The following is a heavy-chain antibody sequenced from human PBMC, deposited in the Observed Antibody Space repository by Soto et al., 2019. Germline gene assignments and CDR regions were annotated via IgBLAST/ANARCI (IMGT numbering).Heavy chain of an antibody. Sequence: EVQLVQSGAEVKKPGESLRISCKGSGYSFTSYWISWVRQTPGKGLEWMGRIDPSDSYTNYSPSFQGHVTISADKSISTAYLQWSSLKASDTAMYYCARQDLQYGSGRYSDPLMGYWGQGTLVTVSS. CDR3: ARQDLQYGSGRYSDPLMGY. D-gene: IGHD3-10*01. V-gene: IGHV5-10-1*01. J-gene: IGHJ4*02. CDR2: IDPSDSYT. CDR1: GYSFTSYW.